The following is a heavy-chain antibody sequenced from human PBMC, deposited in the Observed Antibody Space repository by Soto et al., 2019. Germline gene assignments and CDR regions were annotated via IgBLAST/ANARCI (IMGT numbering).Heavy chain of an antibody. CDR2: IYYSGST. D-gene: IGHD1-26*01. CDR3: ARDSIVGATLGAFDI. Sequence: PSETLSLTCTVSGGFTSTYYWSWIRQPPGKGLEWIGYIYYSGSTNYNPSLKSRVTISVDTSKNQFSLKLISVTAADTAVYYCARDSIVGATLGAFDIWGQGTVVTVSS. V-gene: IGHV4-59*01. CDR1: GGFTSTYY. J-gene: IGHJ3*02.